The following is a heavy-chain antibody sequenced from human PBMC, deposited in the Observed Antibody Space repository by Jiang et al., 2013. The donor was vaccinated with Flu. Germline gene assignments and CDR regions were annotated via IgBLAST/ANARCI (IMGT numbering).Heavy chain of an antibody. CDR3: AREGLVVVAAFDY. V-gene: IGHV3-30*04. J-gene: IGHJ4*02. CDR1: GFTFSSYA. D-gene: IGHD2-15*01. CDR2: ISYDGSNK. Sequence: VQLVESGGGVVQPGRSLRLSCAASGFTFSSYAMHWVRQAPGKGLEWVAVISYDGSNKYYADSVKGRFTISRDNSKNTLYLQMNSLRAEDTAVYYCAREGLVVVAAFDYWGQGTLVHRLL.